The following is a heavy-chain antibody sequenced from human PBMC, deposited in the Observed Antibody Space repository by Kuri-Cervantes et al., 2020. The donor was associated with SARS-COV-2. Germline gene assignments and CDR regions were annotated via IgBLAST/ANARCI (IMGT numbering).Heavy chain of an antibody. J-gene: IGHJ6*02. D-gene: IGHD3-10*01. V-gene: IGHV1-69*06. CDR1: GGTFSSYA. CDR3: ARAYGSGSFFYYYYGMDV. CDR2: IIPIFGTA. Sequence: SVKVSCKASGGTFSSYAISWVRQAPGQGLEWMGGIIPIFGTANYAQKFQGRVTITPDKSTSTAYMEMSSLRSEDTAVYYCARAYGSGSFFYYYYGMDVWGQGTTVTVSS.